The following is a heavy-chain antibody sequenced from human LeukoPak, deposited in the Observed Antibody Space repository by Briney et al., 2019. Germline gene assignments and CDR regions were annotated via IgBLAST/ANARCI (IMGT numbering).Heavy chain of an antibody. CDR2: IHHSGST. J-gene: IGHJ4*02. CDR1: GYSIRRGYH. V-gene: IGHV4-38-2*02. Sequence: PSETLSLTCSVSGYSIRRGYHWGWIRQPPGKGLGWIGTIHHSGSTYYNPSLKSRVTISVDTSKNQFSLKLTSVTAADTAVYYRARVNWINDYWGQGTLVTVSS. D-gene: IGHD1-20*01. CDR3: ARVNWINDY.